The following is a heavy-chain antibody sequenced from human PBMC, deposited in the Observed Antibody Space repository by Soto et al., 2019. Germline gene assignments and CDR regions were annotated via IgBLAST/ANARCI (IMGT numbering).Heavy chain of an antibody. CDR3: ARVRWAAAGTWYGMDV. J-gene: IGHJ6*02. Sequence: PSVKVSCKASGYTFTGYYMHWVRQAPGQGLEWMGWINPNSGGTNYAQKFQGWVTMTRDTSISTAYMELSRLRSDDTAVYYCARVRWAAAGTWYGMDVWGQGTTVTVSS. CDR1: GYTFTGYY. D-gene: IGHD6-13*01. V-gene: IGHV1-2*04. CDR2: INPNSGGT.